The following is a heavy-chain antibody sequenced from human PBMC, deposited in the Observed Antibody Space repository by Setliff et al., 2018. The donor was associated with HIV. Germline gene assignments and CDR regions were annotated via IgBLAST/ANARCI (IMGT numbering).Heavy chain of an antibody. D-gene: IGHD3-10*01. CDR1: GGSITSGTYF. CDR2: IYVSGST. CDR3: ARGGDFSGSGSLGS. Sequence: PSETLSLTCTVSGGSITSGTYFWSWIRQPAGKGLEWIGRIYVSGSTNYNPSLKSRLTISLDTSKNQFSLRLNSVTAADTAVYYCARGGDFSGSGSLGSWGQGTLVTAPQ. V-gene: IGHV4-61*02. J-gene: IGHJ5*02.